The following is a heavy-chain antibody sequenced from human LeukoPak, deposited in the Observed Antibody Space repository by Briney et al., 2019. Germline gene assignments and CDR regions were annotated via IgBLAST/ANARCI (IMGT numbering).Heavy chain of an antibody. Sequence: PGGSLRLSCAASGFTFSRYSMNWVRQAPGKGLEWVSSISSSSTYIYYADSVKGRSTISRDNAKNSLYLQMNSLRAEDTAVYYCAREDSYGFGIDYRGQGTLVTVSS. J-gene: IGHJ4*02. D-gene: IGHD5-18*01. CDR2: ISSSSTYI. CDR3: AREDSYGFGIDY. CDR1: GFTFSRYS. V-gene: IGHV3-21*01.